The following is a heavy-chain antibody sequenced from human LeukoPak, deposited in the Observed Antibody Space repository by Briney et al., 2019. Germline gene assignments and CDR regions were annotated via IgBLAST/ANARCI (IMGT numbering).Heavy chain of an antibody. J-gene: IGHJ4*02. CDR3: ARGSHFSFDY. V-gene: IGHV6-1*01. CDR2: TYYRSEWYN. Sequence: SQTLSLTCAISGDCVSNNSAAYNWIRQSPSRGLEWLGRTYYRSEWYNGYAVSVKSRITIDPDTSKNQFSLQLNSVTPEDTAIYYCARGSHFSFDYWGQGTLVTVSS. CDR1: GDCVSNNSAA.